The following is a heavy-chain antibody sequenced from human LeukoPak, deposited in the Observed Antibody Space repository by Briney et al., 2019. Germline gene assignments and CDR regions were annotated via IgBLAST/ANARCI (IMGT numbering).Heavy chain of an antibody. CDR1: GFTFSSYS. J-gene: IGHJ3*02. D-gene: IGHD5-18*01. CDR2: ISSSSSTI. Sequence: GGSLRLSCAASGFTFSSYSMNWVRQAPGKGLEWVSYISSSSSTIYYADSVKGRFTISRDNAKNSLYLQMNSLRAEDTAVYYCARVDTAMVGAFDIWGQGTMVTVSS. CDR3: ARVDTAMVGAFDI. V-gene: IGHV3-48*01.